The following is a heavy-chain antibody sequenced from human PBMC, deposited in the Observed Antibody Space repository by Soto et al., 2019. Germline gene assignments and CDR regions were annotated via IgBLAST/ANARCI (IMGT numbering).Heavy chain of an antibody. CDR1: GYPFTRYS. J-gene: IGHJ6*02. D-gene: IGHD3-3*01. Sequence: SVKVSCKASGYPFTRYSIRWVRQAPVQGLEWMGWISGYNGDTEYSKNFQGRLTMTIDTSTTTASMELRSLRSDDTAVYYCARASLTIFGAPYGMDVWGQGTSVTVSS. CDR2: ISGYNGDT. V-gene: IGHV1-18*04. CDR3: ARASLTIFGAPYGMDV.